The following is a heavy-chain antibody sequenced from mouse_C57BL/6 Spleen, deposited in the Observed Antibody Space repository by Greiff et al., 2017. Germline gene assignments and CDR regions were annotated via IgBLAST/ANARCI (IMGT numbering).Heavy chain of an antibody. CDR3: ARREFRYFDV. Sequence: QVQLQQPGAELVRPGSSVKLSCKASGYTLTSYWMDWVKQRPGQGLEWIGNIYPSDSETHYNQKFKDKATLTVDKSSSTAYMQLSSLTSEDSAVYYCARREFRYFDVWGTGTTVTVSS. J-gene: IGHJ1*03. CDR1: GYTLTSYW. CDR2: IYPSDSET. V-gene: IGHV1-61*01.